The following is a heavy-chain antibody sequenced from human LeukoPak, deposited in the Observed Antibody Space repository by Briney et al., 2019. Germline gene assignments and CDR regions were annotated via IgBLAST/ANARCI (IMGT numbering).Heavy chain of an antibody. V-gene: IGHV1-46*01. CDR2: INPSGGST. CDR3: ASGDYPGVY. J-gene: IGHJ4*02. D-gene: IGHD4-17*01. Sequence: ASVKVSCKASGGTFSSYAISWVRQAPGQGLEWMGIINPSGGSTSYAQKFQGRVTMTRDMSTSTVYMELSSLRSEDTAVYYCASGDYPGVYWGQGTLVTVSS. CDR1: GGTFSSYA.